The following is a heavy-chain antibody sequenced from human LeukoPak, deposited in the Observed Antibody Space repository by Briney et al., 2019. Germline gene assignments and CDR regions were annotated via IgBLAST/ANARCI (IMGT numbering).Heavy chain of an antibody. CDR3: ARGARRWLAPYNWFDP. CDR1: GFTFSSYW. D-gene: IGHD6-19*01. CDR2: IKQDGSEK. J-gene: IGHJ5*02. V-gene: IGHV3-7*01. Sequence: GGSLRLSCAASGFTFSSYWMNWVRQAPGKGLEWVANIKQDGSEKFYVDSVKGRFTISRDNAENSLYLQMNSLRAEDTAVYYCARGARRWLAPYNWFDPWGQGTLVTVSS.